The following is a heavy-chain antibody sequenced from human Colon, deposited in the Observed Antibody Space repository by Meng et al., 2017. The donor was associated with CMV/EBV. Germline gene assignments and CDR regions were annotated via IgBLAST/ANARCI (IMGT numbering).Heavy chain of an antibody. CDR3: AREIRGITNTGPIIIPLEY. V-gene: IGHV3-7*01. CDR1: GFTLSSYW. CDR2: MKYDGSET. J-gene: IGHJ4*02. D-gene: IGHD3-16*01. Sequence: GESLKISCAASGFTLSSYWMTWVRQAPGKGLEWVANMKYDGSETYYVDSVKGRFTISRDNSKNLLYLQMNNLRGEDTAVYYCAREIRGITNTGPIIIPLEYWGQGTLVTVSS.